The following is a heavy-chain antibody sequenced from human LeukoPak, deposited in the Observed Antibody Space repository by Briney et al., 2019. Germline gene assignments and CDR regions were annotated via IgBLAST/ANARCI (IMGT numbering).Heavy chain of an antibody. CDR2: INPNNGGT. CDR1: GYTFTGYY. CDR3: SRGRGTTSSNFDY. J-gene: IGHJ4*02. D-gene: IGHD2-2*01. Sequence: ASVKVSCKASGYTFTGYYMHWVRQAPGQGLEWMGWINPNNGGTNSAQNFQGRVTMTRDTSISTAYMELSRLTSDDTAVYYCSRGRGTTSSNFDYWGQGTPATVSS. V-gene: IGHV1-2*02.